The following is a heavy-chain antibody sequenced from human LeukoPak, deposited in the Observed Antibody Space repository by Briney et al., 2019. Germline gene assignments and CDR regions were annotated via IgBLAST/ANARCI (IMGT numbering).Heavy chain of an antibody. D-gene: IGHD2-2*01. J-gene: IGHJ5*02. CDR2: INHSGST. CDR3: ARGDKYCSSTSCSYNWFDP. V-gene: IGHV4-34*01. CDR1: GGSFSGYY. Sequence: SETLSLTCAVYGGSFSGYYWSWIRQPPGKGLEWIGEINHSGSTNYNPSLKSRVTISVDTSKNQFSLKLSSVTAADTAVYYCARGDKYCSSTSCSYNWFDPWGQGTLVTDSS.